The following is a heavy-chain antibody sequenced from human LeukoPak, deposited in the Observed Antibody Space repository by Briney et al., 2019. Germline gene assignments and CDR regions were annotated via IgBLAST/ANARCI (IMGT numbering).Heavy chain of an antibody. J-gene: IGHJ3*02. V-gene: IGHV4-4*07. CDR1: SGFISSYY. CDR2: IYTSGST. CDR3: AGTQWEEAFDI. Sequence: PSETLSLTCSVSSGFISSYYWSWIRQPAGKGLEWIGRIYTSGSTNYNPSLKSRVTMSVDTSKNQFSLKLSSVTAADTAVYYCAGTQWEEAFDIWGQGTMVTVSS. D-gene: IGHD1-26*01.